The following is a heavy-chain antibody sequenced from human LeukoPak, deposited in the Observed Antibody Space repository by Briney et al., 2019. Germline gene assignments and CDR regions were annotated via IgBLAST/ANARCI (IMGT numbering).Heavy chain of an antibody. CDR2: INPSGGST. D-gene: IGHD1-7*01. Sequence: ASVKVSCKASGYTFTSYYMHWVRQAPGQGLEWMGIINPSGGSTSYAQKFQGRVTMTRDTSTSTVYMELSSLRSEDTAVYYCARDLGRRELPAPRIDYWGQGTLVTVSS. V-gene: IGHV1-46*01. CDR3: ARDLGRRELPAPRIDY. J-gene: IGHJ4*02. CDR1: GYTFTSYY.